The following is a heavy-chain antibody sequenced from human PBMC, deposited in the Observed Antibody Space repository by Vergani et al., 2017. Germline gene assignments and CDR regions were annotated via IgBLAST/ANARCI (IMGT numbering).Heavy chain of an antibody. V-gene: IGHV3-21*02. J-gene: IGHJ6*03. CDR2: IASSTSYI. Sequence: EIQLVESGGGLVQPGGSLRLSCAASGFTFTNYNMNWVRQAPGKGLEWVSSIASSTSYIYYADSVKGRFTVSRDNAKNSLHLQMNSLRAEDTAVYYCAKDLGGCNSISCSYYMDVWGKGTTVTV. CDR3: AKDLGGCNSISCSYYMDV. CDR1: GFTFTNYN. D-gene: IGHD2/OR15-2a*01.